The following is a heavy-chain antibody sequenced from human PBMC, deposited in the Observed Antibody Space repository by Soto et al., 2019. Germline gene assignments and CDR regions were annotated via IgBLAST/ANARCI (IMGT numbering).Heavy chain of an antibody. Sequence: EVQLVESGGGLVKHGGSLRLSCAASGFTFSSYSMNWVRQAPGQGLEWVSSISSSSSYIYYADSVKGRFTISRDNAKNSLYLQMNSLRAEDTAVYYCARVVEATAVAFDIWGQGTMVTVSS. V-gene: IGHV3-21*01. CDR3: ARVVEATAVAFDI. J-gene: IGHJ3*02. CDR1: GFTFSSYS. CDR2: ISSSSSYI. D-gene: IGHD1-26*01.